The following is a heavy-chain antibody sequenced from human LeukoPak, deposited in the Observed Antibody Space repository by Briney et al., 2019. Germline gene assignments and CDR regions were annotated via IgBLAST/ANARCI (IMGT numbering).Heavy chain of an antibody. D-gene: IGHD3-22*01. CDR1: GYTFTSYY. CDR3: ARVPSFGIGYDSSGYYPNAFDI. J-gene: IGHJ3*02. V-gene: IGHV1-46*01. CDR2: INPSGGST. Sequence: ASVKVSCKASGYTFTSYYMHWVRQAPGQGLEWMGIINPSGGSTSYAQKFQGRVTMTRDTSTSTVYMELSSLRSEDTAVYYCARVPSFGIGYDSSGYYPNAFDIWGQGTMVTVSS.